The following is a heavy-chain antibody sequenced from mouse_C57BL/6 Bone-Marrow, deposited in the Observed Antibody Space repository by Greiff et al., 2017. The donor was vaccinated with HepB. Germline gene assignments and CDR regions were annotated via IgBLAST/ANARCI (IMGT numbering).Heavy chain of an antibody. J-gene: IGHJ4*01. CDR3: ARWTTVVAYYAMDY. Sequence: QVQLQQPGAELVKPGASVKLSCKASGYTFTSYWMHWVKQRPGQGLEWIGMIHPNSGSTNYNEKFKSKATLTVDKSSSIAYMQLSSLTSEDSAVYYCARWTTVVAYYAMDYWGQGTSVTVSS. CDR1: GYTFTSYW. CDR2: IHPNSGST. D-gene: IGHD1-1*01. V-gene: IGHV1-64*01.